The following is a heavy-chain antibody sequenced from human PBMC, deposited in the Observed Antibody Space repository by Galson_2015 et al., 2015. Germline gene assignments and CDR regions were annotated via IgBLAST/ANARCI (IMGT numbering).Heavy chain of an antibody. J-gene: IGHJ4*02. CDR3: AREAYSSGWGIDY. Sequence: SLRLSCAASGFTVSSNYMSWVRQAPGQGLEWVSVIYSGGSTYYADSVKGRFTISRDNSKNTLYLQMNSLRAEDTAVYYCAREAYSSGWGIDYWGQGTLVTVSS. V-gene: IGHV3-53*01. CDR1: GFTVSSNY. CDR2: IYSGGST. D-gene: IGHD6-19*01.